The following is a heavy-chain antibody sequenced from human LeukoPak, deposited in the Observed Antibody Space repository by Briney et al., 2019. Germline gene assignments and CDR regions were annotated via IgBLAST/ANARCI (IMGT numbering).Heavy chain of an antibody. V-gene: IGHV1-2*02. J-gene: IGHJ4*02. Sequence: ASVKVSCKASGYTFTGYYMHWVRQAPGQGLDWMGWINPTSGGTRYAQKFQGRVTITRDTSISTAYMELSSLTSDDTAVYYCAREFFDREKKEFDYWGQGAQVTVSS. CDR3: AREFFDREKKEFDY. CDR1: GYTFTGYY. D-gene: IGHD3-22*01. CDR2: INPTSGGT.